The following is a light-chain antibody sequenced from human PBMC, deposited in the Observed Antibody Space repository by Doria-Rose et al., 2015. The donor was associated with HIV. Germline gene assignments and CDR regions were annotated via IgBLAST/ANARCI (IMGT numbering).Light chain of an antibody. Sequence: EIVMTQSPGTLSLSPGERATLSRRASQSFSSTYLAWYQQKPGQAPSLLIYDGSTRATGIPDRFSASGSGTEFTLTISSLQSEDFAIYFCHQYNNWPTFGQGTRLDIK. CDR1: QSFSSTY. J-gene: IGKJ5*01. V-gene: IGKV3D-15*01. CDR2: DGS. CDR3: HQYNNWPT.